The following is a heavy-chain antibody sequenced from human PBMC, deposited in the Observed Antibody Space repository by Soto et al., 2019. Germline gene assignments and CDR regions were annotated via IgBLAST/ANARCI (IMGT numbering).Heavy chain of an antibody. CDR1: GYSFTSYW. J-gene: IGHJ6*02. D-gene: IGHD6-6*01. V-gene: IGHV5-10-1*01. CDR2: IDPSDSYT. Sequence: GESLKISCKGSGYSFTSYWISWVRQMPGKGLEWMGRIDPSDSYTNYSPSFQGHVTISADKSISTAYLQWSSLKASDTAMYYCARNSIAARRSYGMDVWGQGTTVTVSS. CDR3: ARNSIAARRSYGMDV.